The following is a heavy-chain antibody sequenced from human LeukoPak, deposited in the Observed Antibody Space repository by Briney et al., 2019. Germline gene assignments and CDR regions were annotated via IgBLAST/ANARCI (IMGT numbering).Heavy chain of an antibody. Sequence: ASVKVSCKASGVIFSSYAITWVRQAPGQGLERMGWINPNSGGTNYAQKFQGRVTMTRDTSISTAYMELSRLRSDDTAVYYCARGITMVRGPVWFDPWGQGTLVTVSS. J-gene: IGHJ5*02. CDR3: ARGITMVRGPVWFDP. CDR1: GVIFSSYA. V-gene: IGHV1-2*02. D-gene: IGHD3-10*01. CDR2: INPNSGGT.